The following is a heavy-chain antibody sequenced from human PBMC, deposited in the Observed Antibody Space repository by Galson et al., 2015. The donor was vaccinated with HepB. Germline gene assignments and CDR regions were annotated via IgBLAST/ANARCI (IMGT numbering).Heavy chain of an antibody. Sequence: PALVKPTQTLTLTCTVSGFSLSNARMGVSWIRQPPGKALEWLAHIFSNDEKSDSTSLKSRITIPKDTSKNQAVHTMTNMDPVDTAAYYCARMPVGITIFGVVIGTFDFDYWGPGTLVTVSS. J-gene: IGHJ4*02. CDR3: ARMPVGITIFGVVIGTFDFDY. CDR1: GFSLSNARMG. V-gene: IGHV2-26*01. D-gene: IGHD3-3*01. CDR2: IFSNDEK.